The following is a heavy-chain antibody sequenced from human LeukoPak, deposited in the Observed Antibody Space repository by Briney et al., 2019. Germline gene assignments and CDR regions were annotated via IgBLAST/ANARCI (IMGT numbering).Heavy chain of an antibody. V-gene: IGHV4-39*01. D-gene: IGHD3-10*01. J-gene: IGHJ4*02. CDR2: IYYNENT. Sequence: SETLSLTCTVSGGSVSSSSYYWGWIRQPPGKGLEWIGNIYYNENTYYNPSLMGRVTISVDTSKNQFSLRLSSVTAADTAVYYCARRRGGYFDYWGQGTLVTVSS. CDR3: ARRRGGYFDY. CDR1: GGSVSSSSYY.